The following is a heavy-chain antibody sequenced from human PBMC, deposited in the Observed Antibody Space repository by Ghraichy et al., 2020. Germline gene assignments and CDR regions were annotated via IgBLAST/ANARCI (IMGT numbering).Heavy chain of an antibody. J-gene: IGHJ4*02. V-gene: IGHV4-59*02. CDR3: ARMGGDKAPLCY. D-gene: IGHD4-23*01. CDR2: IFYSGST. Sequence: SQTLSLTCSVSGAPVTTYFWTWIRQPPGKGLDWIGDIFYSGSTNYNPSLKGRVTISIDASNNQFPMNLSSVTPADTAVYYCARMGGDKAPLCYWGQGTLVAVSS. CDR1: GAPVTTYF.